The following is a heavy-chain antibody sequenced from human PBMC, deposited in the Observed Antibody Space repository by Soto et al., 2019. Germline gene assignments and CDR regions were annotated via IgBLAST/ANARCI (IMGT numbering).Heavy chain of an antibody. V-gene: IGHV4-4*07. CDR1: GGSINTFY. CDR3: AREGSYSAYNFAHGIQLWSFDF. J-gene: IGHJ4*02. D-gene: IGHD5-12*01. CDR2: IFSSGST. Sequence: PSETLSLTCTVSGGSINTFYWSWVRQPAGKGLEWIGRIFSSGSTSFNPSLESRVAMSVDTSKSHFSLNLSSVTAADMAVYYCAREGSYSAYNFAHGIQLWSFDFWGQGPLVTVSS.